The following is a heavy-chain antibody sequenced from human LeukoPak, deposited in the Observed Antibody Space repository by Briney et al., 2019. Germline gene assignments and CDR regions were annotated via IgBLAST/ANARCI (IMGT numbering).Heavy chain of an antibody. CDR3: ATSSSGYYYVGC. CDR1: GGSISSGGYY. V-gene: IGHV4-31*03. D-gene: IGHD3-22*01. Sequence: PSQTLSLTCTVSGGSISSGGYYWSWIPQHPGKGLEWIGYIYYSGSTYYNPSLKSRVTISVDTSKNQFSLKLSSVTAADTAVYYCATSSSGYYYVGCWGQGTLVTVSS. CDR2: IYYSGST. J-gene: IGHJ4*02.